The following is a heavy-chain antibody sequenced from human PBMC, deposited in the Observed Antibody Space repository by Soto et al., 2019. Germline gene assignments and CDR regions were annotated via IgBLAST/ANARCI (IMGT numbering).Heavy chain of an antibody. J-gene: IGHJ3*02. D-gene: IGHD6-19*01. V-gene: IGHV3-21*01. Sequence: EVQLVESGGGLVKPGGSLRLSCAASGFTFSSYSMNWVRQAPGKGLEWVSSISSSSSYIYYADSLKGRFTISRDNAKNSLYLQMNSLRAEDTAVYYSASNQAIAVAGPDAFDIWGQGTMVTVSS. CDR3: ASNQAIAVAGPDAFDI. CDR2: ISSSSSYI. CDR1: GFTFSSYS.